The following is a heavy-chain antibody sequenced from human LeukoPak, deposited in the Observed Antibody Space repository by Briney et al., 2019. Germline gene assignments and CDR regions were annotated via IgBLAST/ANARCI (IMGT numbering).Heavy chain of an antibody. D-gene: IGHD3-10*01. V-gene: IGHV4-34*01. CDR1: GGSFSGYY. CDR2: INHSGST. Sequence: ASETLSLTCAVYGGSFSGYYWSWIRQPPGKGLEWIGEINHSGSTNYNLSLKSRVTISVDTSKNQFSLKLSSVTAADTAVYYCARGGGTMVRGARPRYYFDYWGQGTLVTVSS. J-gene: IGHJ4*02. CDR3: ARGGGTMVRGARPRYYFDY.